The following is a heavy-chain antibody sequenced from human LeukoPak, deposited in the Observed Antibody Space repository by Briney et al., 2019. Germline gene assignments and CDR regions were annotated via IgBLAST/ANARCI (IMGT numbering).Heavy chain of an antibody. CDR3: ARGGSYTMVKNY. CDR2: MYSSGTT. Sequence: PSETLSLTCSVSGVSISSSSYYWGWIRQPPGKGLEWIGSMYSSGTTYYNPSLKSRVTISVDSSKNQFSLKLTSVTAADTAVYYCARGGSYTMVKNYWGQGTLVTVPS. CDR1: GVSISSSSYY. D-gene: IGHD1-26*01. V-gene: IGHV4-39*07. J-gene: IGHJ4*02.